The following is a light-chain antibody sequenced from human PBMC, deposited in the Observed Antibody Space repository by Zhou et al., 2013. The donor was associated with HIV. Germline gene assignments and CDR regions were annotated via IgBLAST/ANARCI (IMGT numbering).Light chain of an antibody. J-gene: IGKJ5*01. CDR3: QQYNGLLRA. CDR1: QHVDTW. CDR2: AAS. Sequence: DIQMTQSPSSLSAAVGDTVTITCRASQHVDTWVAWYQQRPGKAPTSLIFAASNLQSAVSSKFRGSGSGTDFTLTISSLQPEDIATYYCQQYNGLLRAFGQGTRLEI. V-gene: IGKV1D-16*01.